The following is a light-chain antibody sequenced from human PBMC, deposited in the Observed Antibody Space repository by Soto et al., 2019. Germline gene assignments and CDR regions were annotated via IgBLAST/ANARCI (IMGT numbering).Light chain of an antibody. J-gene: IGKJ1*01. CDR3: QQYYSTIT. V-gene: IGKV4-1*01. CDR2: WAS. CDR1: QSVLYSSNNKNY. Sequence: DIVMTQSPDSLAVSLGERATINCKSSQSVLYSSNNKNYLAWYQQRPGQPPKLLIYWASTRESGVPDRFSGSGSGTDFTLTISSLQAEDVAVYYCQQYYSTITFGQGTRWIS.